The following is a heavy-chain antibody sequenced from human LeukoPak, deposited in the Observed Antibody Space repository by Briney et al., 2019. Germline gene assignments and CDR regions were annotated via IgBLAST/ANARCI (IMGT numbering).Heavy chain of an antibody. CDR3: ARSAGAKDDILTGYSYFDY. CDR1: GGSISSGGYY. CDR2: IYYSGST. Sequence: PSQTLSLTCTVSGGSISSGGYYWSWIRQHPGKGLEWIGYIYYSGSTYYNPSLKSRVTISVDTSKNQFSLKLSSVTAADTAVYYCARSAGAKDDILTGYSYFDYWGQGNRVTVSS. D-gene: IGHD3-9*01. J-gene: IGHJ4*02. V-gene: IGHV4-31*03.